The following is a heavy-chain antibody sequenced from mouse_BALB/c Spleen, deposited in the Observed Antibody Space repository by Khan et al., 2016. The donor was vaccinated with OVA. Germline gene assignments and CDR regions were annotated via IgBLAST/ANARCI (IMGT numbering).Heavy chain of an antibody. CDR1: GYTFTDYA. J-gene: IGHJ2*01. D-gene: IGHD2-3*01. CDR3: ARPPYDGYYDY. Sequence: QVQLQQSGPELVRPGVSVKLSCKGFGYTFTDYAMYWGKQSHAKSLEWIGLISTYSGNTNYNQKFKDKATLTVDKSSSTAYMELARLTSEDSDIYYCARPPYDGYYDYRGQGTTLTVSS. V-gene: IGHV1S137*01. CDR2: ISTYSGNT.